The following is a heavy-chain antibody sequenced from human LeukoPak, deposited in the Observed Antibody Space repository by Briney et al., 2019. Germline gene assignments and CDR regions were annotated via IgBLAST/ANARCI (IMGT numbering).Heavy chain of an antibody. D-gene: IGHD3-9*01. CDR1: GGSISSSSYH. J-gene: IGHJ4*02. Sequence: SETLSLTCTVSGGSISSSSYHWGWIRQPPGRGLEWIGALYYIGNTYFNPSLKSRVTISVDTSKNQFSLKLSSVTAADTAVYYCARISSVQRYFDWLTDRGPFFDYWGQGTLVTVSS. CDR2: LYYIGNT. V-gene: IGHV4-39*07. CDR3: ARISSVQRYFDWLTDRGPFFDY.